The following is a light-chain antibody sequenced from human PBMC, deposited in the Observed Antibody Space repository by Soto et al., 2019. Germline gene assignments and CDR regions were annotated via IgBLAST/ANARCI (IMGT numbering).Light chain of an antibody. J-gene: IGKJ4*01. CDR3: RMYNSAPPS. Sequence: DIQMTQSPSSLSASVGDRVTITCRTSQGITNFLAWYQQKSGKPPKLLIYAASTLQSGVPSRFSGSGSETDFTLTICSLQPEDVATYYCRMYNSAPPSFGGWTNVDIK. V-gene: IGKV1-27*01. CDR2: AAS. CDR1: QGITNF.